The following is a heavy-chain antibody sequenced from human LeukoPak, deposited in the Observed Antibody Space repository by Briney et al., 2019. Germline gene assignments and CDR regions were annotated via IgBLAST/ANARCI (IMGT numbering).Heavy chain of an antibody. J-gene: IGHJ6*03. CDR1: GGSISGYY. D-gene: IGHD3-22*01. CDR2: IYYSGST. CDR3: ARALHYYDSSGSYYYYMDV. V-gene: IGHV4-59*01. Sequence: SETLSLTCTVSGGSISGYYWSWIRQPPGKGLEWIGYIYYSGSTNYNPSLKSRVTISVDTSKNQFSLKLSSVTAADTAVYYCARALHYYDSSGSYYYYMDVWGKGTTVTVSS.